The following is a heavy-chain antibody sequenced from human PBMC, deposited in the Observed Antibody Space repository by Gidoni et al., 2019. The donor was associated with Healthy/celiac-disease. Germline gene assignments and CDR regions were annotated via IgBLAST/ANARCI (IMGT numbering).Heavy chain of an antibody. Sequence: QVQLVQSGAEVKKPGASVKVSCKASGYTFTGYYINWVRQAPGQGLEWMGWINPNTGATNYAQKFQGRVTVTRDTSIRTAYMEVRSLKSDDTAMYYCARDSPSSTVRGFEYWGPGTLVTVSS. CDR2: INPNTGAT. V-gene: IGHV1-2*02. D-gene: IGHD3-10*01. CDR1: GYTFTGYY. CDR3: ARDSPSSTVRGFEY. J-gene: IGHJ4*02.